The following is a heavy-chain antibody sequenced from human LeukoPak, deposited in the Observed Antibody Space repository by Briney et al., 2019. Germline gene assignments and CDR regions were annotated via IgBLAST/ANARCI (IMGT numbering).Heavy chain of an antibody. CDR3: ARDPVSSSWYGYFQH. CDR2: ISSSSTYT. Sequence: GGSLRLSCAASGFTFSDYYMSWIRQAPGKGLEWVPYISSSSTYTNYADSVKGRFTISRDNAKNSLYLQMNSLRAEDTAVYYCARDPVSSSWYGYFQHWGQGTLVSVSS. J-gene: IGHJ1*01. CDR1: GFTFSDYY. D-gene: IGHD6-13*01. V-gene: IGHV3-11*05.